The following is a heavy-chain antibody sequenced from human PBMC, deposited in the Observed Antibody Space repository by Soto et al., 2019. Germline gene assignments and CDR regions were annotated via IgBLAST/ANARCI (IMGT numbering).Heavy chain of an antibody. V-gene: IGHV4-59*01. CDR2: IYYSGST. CDR3: ARDELRYCSSTSCANGMDV. Sequence: PSETLSLTCTVSGGSISSYYWSWIRQPPGKGLEWIGYIYYSGSTNYNPSLKSRVTISVDTSKNQFSLKLSSVTAADTAVYYCARDELRYCSSTSCANGMDVWGQGTTVTVSS. D-gene: IGHD2-2*01. J-gene: IGHJ6*02. CDR1: GGSISSYY.